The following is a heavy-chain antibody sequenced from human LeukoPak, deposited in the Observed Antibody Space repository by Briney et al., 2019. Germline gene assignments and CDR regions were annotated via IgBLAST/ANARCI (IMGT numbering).Heavy chain of an antibody. CDR2: VNPGGDNT. CDR3: ARGPDTAMAKDFDY. CDR1: GYTFTNYY. V-gene: IGHV1-46*01. J-gene: IGHJ4*02. Sequence: AASVKVSCKASGYTFTNYYIHWVRQAPGQGLEWMGLVNPGGDNTDYAQNFQGRVTMTTDTSTSTAYMELRSLRSDDTAVYYCARGPDTAMAKDFDYWGQGTLVTVSS. D-gene: IGHD5-18*01.